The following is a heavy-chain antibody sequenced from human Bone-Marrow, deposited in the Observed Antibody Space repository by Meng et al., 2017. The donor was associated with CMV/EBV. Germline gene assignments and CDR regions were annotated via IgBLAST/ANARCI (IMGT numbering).Heavy chain of an antibody. V-gene: IGHV1-8*03. D-gene: IGHD7-27*01. Sequence: ASVKVSCKASGYTFTNYYVHWVRQAPGQGLEWMGWMNPNSGNTGYAQKFQGRVTITRNTSISTAYMELSSLRSEDTAVYYCARGKITGASDYWGQGTLVTVSS. CDR1: GYTFTNYY. CDR3: ARGKITGASDY. CDR2: MNPNSGNT. J-gene: IGHJ4*02.